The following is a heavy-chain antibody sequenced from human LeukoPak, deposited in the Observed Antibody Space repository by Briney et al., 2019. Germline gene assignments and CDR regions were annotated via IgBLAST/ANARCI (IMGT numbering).Heavy chain of an antibody. J-gene: IGHJ4*02. D-gene: IGHD6-19*01. V-gene: IGHV3-23*01. CDR1: GYTFSSYA. Sequence: PGRSLRLSCAASGYTFSSYALHWVRQAPGKGLEWVSAIGGNDGSTYYADSVKGRFTIPRDNSKNTLYLQMNSLRAEDTAVYYCAKGSSGWPYYFDYWGQGTLLTVSS. CDR2: IGGNDGST. CDR3: AKGSSGWPYYFDY.